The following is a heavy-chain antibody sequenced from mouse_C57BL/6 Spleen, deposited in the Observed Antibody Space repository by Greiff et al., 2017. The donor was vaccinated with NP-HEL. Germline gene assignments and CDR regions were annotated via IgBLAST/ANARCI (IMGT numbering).Heavy chain of an antibody. CDR1: GFTFSDFY. CDR2: SRNNGNDYTT. Sequence: EVQLVESGGGLVQPGRSLRLSCATSGFTFSDFYMEWVRQAPGKGLEWIAASRNNGNDYTTEYSASVKGRFTVYRDTSQSNLYLQMNALRAEDTAIYYCARALIYYDYDGWYFDVWGTGTTVTVSS. J-gene: IGHJ1*03. D-gene: IGHD2-4*01. CDR3: ARALIYYDYDGWYFDV. V-gene: IGHV7-1*01.